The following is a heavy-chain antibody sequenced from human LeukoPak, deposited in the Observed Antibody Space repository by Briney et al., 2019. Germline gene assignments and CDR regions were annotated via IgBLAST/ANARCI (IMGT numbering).Heavy chain of an antibody. Sequence: PSQTLSLTCTVSGGSISSGGYYWSWIRQPPGKGLEWIGYIYHSGSTYYNPSLKSRVTISVDTSKNQFSLKLSSVTAADTAVYYCARSGYYYDAFDIWGQGTMVTVSS. CDR1: GGSISSGGYY. J-gene: IGHJ3*02. V-gene: IGHV4-30-2*02. CDR2: IYHSGST. D-gene: IGHD3-22*01. CDR3: ARSGYYYDAFDI.